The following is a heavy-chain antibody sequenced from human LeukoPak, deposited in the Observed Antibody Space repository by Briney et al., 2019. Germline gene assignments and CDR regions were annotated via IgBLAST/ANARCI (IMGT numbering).Heavy chain of an antibody. Sequence: GGSLRLSCAASGFTFSSYAMHWVRQAPGKGLEWVALISYDGSNQYYADSVKGRFTISRDDSKNTLYLQMNSLRAEDTAVYYCARSIGGSYFFCDYWGQGTLVTVSS. V-gene: IGHV3-30*04. D-gene: IGHD1-26*01. J-gene: IGHJ4*02. CDR2: ISYDGSNQ. CDR1: GFTFSSYA. CDR3: ARSIGGSYFFCDY.